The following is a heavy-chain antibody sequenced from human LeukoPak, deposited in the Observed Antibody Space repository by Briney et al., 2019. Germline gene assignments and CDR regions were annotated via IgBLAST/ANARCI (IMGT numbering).Heavy chain of an antibody. CDR3: ARARGLVPAAAYYYYMDV. Sequence: SETLSLTCIGSGVSISSYYWSWIRQPPGKGLEWIGYIYYSGSTNYNPSLKSRVTISVDTSKNQFSLKLSSVTAADTAVYYCARARGLVPAAAYYYYMDVWGKGTTVTVSS. V-gene: IGHV4-59*01. J-gene: IGHJ6*03. CDR2: IYYSGST. CDR1: GVSISSYY. D-gene: IGHD2-2*01.